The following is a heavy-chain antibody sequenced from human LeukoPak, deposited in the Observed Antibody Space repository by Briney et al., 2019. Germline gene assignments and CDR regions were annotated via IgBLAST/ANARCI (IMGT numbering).Heavy chain of an antibody. CDR2: ISYDGTNE. CDR3: ARAPAMVTHYFDY. CDR1: GFSFSSYV. J-gene: IGHJ4*02. D-gene: IGHD5-18*01. Sequence: GGSLRPSCAASGFSFSSYVIHWVRQAPGKGLEWVAVISYDGTNEYYADSVKGRFTISRDNSKNTLYLQMNSLRTEDTAVYYCARAPAMVTHYFDYWGQGTLVTVSS. V-gene: IGHV3-30-3*01.